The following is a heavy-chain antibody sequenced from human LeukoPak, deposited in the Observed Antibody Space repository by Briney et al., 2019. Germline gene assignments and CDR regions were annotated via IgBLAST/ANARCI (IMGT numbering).Heavy chain of an antibody. J-gene: IGHJ3*02. CDR2: INAGNGNT. Sequence: ASVKVSCKASGYTFTSYAMHWVRQAPGQRLEWMGWINAGNGNTKYSQKFQGRVTITRDTSASTAYMELSSLRSEDTAVYYCASAAAAGTRSYDAFDIWGQGTMVTVSS. CDR1: GYTFTSYA. D-gene: IGHD6-13*01. V-gene: IGHV1-3*01. CDR3: ASAAAAGTRSYDAFDI.